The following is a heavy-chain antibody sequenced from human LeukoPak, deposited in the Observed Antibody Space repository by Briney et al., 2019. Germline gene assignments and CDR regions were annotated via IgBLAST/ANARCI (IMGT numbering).Heavy chain of an antibody. CDR2: IWYDVSNT. CDR3: GRGSDIVVGEGFDH. J-gene: IGHJ4*02. Sequence: GGSLRLSRAASVFTPSSYGMHWVRPTPGKRRESVAVIWYDVSNTHSADSVRGGFTISRDNSKSTLYLQMNSLSAEDTAVYYCGRGSDIVVGEGFDHWGQGTLVTVSS. V-gene: IGHV3-33*01. D-gene: IGHD2-15*01. CDR1: VFTPSSYG.